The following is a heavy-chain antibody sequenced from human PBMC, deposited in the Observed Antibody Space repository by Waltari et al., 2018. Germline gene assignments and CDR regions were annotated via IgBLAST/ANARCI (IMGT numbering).Heavy chain of an antibody. J-gene: IGHJ4*02. V-gene: IGHV1-2*06. CDR3: VRDGHKYDFDF. CDR1: AYTFIGYY. CDR2: ITPNSGAT. D-gene: IGHD2-2*01. Sequence: QVQLVQSGADVKNPGASVRVSCKASAYTFIGYYNHWVRQAPGQGLEWMGRITPNSGATVYAQNLQGRVTMTRDTSISTAYMELSRLTSDDTAVYYCVRDGHKYDFDFWGQGTLVTVPS.